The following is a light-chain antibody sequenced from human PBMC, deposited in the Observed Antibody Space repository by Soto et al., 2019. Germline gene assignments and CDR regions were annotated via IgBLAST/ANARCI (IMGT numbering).Light chain of an antibody. CDR1: QSLLHSNGYNY. CDR2: LGS. Sequence: EIVMTQSPLSLPVIPGEPASISCRSSQSLLHSNGYNYLDWYLQKPGQSPQLLIYLGSNRASGVYDXXSGSGSGTDFTLKISRVEAEDVGIYYCMQSIQTPLTFGGGTKVEIK. V-gene: IGKV2-28*01. CDR3: MQSIQTPLT. J-gene: IGKJ4*01.